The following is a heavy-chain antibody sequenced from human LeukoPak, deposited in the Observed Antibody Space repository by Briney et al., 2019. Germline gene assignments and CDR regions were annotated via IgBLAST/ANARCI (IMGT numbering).Heavy chain of an antibody. Sequence: PGGSLRLSCAASGFSFGTYGMNWVRQAPGKGLEWVSYISASSSTIYYVDSVKGRFTISRDNAKNSLYLQVNGLRDEDTAVYYCARDAGSGYFDYWGQGTLVTVSS. V-gene: IGHV3-48*02. CDR1: GFSFGTYG. D-gene: IGHD6-19*01. CDR2: ISASSSTI. CDR3: ARDAGSGYFDY. J-gene: IGHJ4*02.